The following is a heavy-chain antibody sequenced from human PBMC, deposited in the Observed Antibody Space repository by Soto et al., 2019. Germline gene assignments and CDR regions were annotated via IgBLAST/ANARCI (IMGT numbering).Heavy chain of an antibody. CDR1: GGSISSHY. D-gene: IGHD4-17*01. CDR3: ARVTTRGNPLYYYYGMDV. V-gene: IGHV4-59*11. CDR2: IYYSGST. J-gene: IGHJ6*02. Sequence: PCDTQSLTYPVSGGSISSHYCSRLRKPPGKGLEWIGYIYYSGSTNYNPSLKSRVTISVDTSKNQFSLKLSSVTAADTAVYYCARVTTRGNPLYYYYGMDVWGQGTTVT.